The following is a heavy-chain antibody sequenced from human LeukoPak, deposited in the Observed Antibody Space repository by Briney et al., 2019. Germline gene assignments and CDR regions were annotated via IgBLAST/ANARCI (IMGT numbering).Heavy chain of an antibody. CDR2: IGSDGTYT. CDR1: GLTFSSYW. J-gene: IGHJ4*02. D-gene: IGHD3-3*01. Sequence: PGGSLRLSCAASGLTFSSYWMHWVRQAPGEGLVWVSRIGSDGTYTSYAASVKGRFTISRDNAKNTLYLQMNSLRVKDTAVYYCAREYDFWSGYPSYFDYWGRGTLVAVSS. V-gene: IGHV3-74*01. CDR3: AREYDFWSGYPSYFDY.